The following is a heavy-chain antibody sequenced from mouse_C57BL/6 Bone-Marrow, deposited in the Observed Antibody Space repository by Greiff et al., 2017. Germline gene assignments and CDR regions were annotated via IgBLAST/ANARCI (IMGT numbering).Heavy chain of an antibody. J-gene: IGHJ4*01. D-gene: IGHD2-4*01. V-gene: IGHV1-39*01. CDR2: INPNYGTT. CDR3: ASGYYYDYSMYY. Sequence: EVQRVESGPELVKPGASVKISCKASGYSFTDYNMNWVKQSNGKSLEWIGVINPNYGTTSYNQKFKGKSTLTVDQSSSTSYMQLNCLPSEDSAVYYCASGYYYDYSMYYWGQGTSVTVSS. CDR1: GYSFTDYN.